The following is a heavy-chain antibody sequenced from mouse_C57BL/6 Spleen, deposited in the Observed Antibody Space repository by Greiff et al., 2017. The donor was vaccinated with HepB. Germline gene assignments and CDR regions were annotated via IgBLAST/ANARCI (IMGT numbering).Heavy chain of an antibody. CDR2: IYPGDGDT. CDR3: ARNPHWDGRGY. Sequence: VQLQQSGPELVKPGASVKISCKASGYAFSSSWMNWVKQRPGKGLEWIGRIYPGDGDTNYNGKFQGKATLTADKSSSTAYMQLSSLTSEDSAVYFCARNPHWDGRGYWGQGTTLTVSS. J-gene: IGHJ2*01. D-gene: IGHD4-1*01. CDR1: GYAFSSSW. V-gene: IGHV1-82*01.